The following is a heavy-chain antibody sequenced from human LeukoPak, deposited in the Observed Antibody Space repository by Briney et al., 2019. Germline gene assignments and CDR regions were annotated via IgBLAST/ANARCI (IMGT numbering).Heavy chain of an antibody. CDR2: INHSGST. Sequence: SETLSLTCAVYGGSFSGYYWSWTRQPPGKGLEWIGEINHSGSTNYNPSLKSRVTISVDTSKNQFSLKLSSVTAADTAVYYCARGRIAVAGTLVDYWGQGTLVTVSP. J-gene: IGHJ4*02. V-gene: IGHV4-34*01. CDR1: GGSFSGYY. D-gene: IGHD6-19*01. CDR3: ARGRIAVAGTLVDY.